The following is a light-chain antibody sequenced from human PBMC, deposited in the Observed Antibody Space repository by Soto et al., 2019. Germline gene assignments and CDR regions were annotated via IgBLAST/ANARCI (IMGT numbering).Light chain of an antibody. CDR2: KAS. Sequence: IQMTQSPSILSASVGDRDTITCRASQSISTWLAWYQQKPGKAPKLLIYKASSLRNGVPSRFSGSGSGTEFTLTIYSLQPDDFASYYCQQYNGYPHTFGQGTKVDIK. CDR1: QSISTW. J-gene: IGKJ2*01. V-gene: IGKV1-5*03. CDR3: QQYNGYPHT.